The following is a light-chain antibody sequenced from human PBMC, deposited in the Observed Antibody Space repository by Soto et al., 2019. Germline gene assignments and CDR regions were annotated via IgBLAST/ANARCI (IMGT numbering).Light chain of an antibody. V-gene: IGLV1-40*01. CDR2: ENN. J-gene: IGLJ2*01. Sequence: QSVLTQPPSVSGAPGQTITISCTGSSANIGAGYDVHWYQQFPGTAPKLLIHENNDRPSGVSDRFSASKSGTSASLAITGLQVEDEADYYCQSYDSSLRVYVVFGGGTKLTVL. CDR3: QSYDSSLRVYVV. CDR1: SANIGAGYD.